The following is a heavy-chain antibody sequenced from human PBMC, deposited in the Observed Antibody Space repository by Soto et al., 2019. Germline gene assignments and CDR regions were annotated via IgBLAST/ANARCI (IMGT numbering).Heavy chain of an antibody. V-gene: IGHV4-30-4*01. CDR3: AREIRYCTNGVCHAYGMDV. CDR1: GASISTGDSY. D-gene: IGHD2-8*01. CDR2: SHNSGST. J-gene: IGHJ6*02. Sequence: PSETLSLTCTVSGASISTGDSYWSWIRQPPGKGLEWIGYSHNSGSTYYNPSLRGRVTMSVDTSKNQFSLKLSSVTATDTAVYFCAREIRYCTNGVCHAYGMDVWGQGTTVTVSS.